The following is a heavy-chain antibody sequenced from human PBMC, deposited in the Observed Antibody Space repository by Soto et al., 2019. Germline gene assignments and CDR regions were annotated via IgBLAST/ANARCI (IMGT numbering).Heavy chain of an antibody. CDR1: GASISSGGYC. CDR3: ARGGSRSNQGGPFEI. D-gene: IGHD1-26*01. J-gene: IGHJ3*02. V-gene: IGHV4-30-2*01. CDR2: IYHTGNA. Sequence: QLHLQESGSRLVTPSQALSLTCDVSGASISSGGYCWSWIRQPPGKGLEWIGYIYHTGNAYYSTSLRSRATMSVDMSKNQFYLELNSVTAADTAVYYCARGGSRSNQGGPFEIWGQGTMVIVSS.